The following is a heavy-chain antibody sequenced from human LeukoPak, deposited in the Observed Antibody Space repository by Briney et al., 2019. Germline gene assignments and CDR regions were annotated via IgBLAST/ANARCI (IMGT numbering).Heavy chain of an antibody. CDR1: GGSISSSSYY. Sequence: SETLSLTCTVSGGSISSSSYYWGWIRQPPGKGLEWIGSIYYSGSTYYNAPLKSRVTISVDTSKNQFSLKLSSVTAADTAVYYCARERSKKLATDYWGQGTLVTVSS. CDR2: IYYSGST. V-gene: IGHV4-39*02. D-gene: IGHD1-1*01. CDR3: ARERSKKLATDY. J-gene: IGHJ4*02.